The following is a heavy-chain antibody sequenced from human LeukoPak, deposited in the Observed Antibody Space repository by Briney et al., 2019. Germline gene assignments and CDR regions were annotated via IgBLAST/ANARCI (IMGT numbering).Heavy chain of an antibody. Sequence: GGSLRLSCAASGFTFNNHAMSWVRPAPGKGLEGVSGINGNGASTYYSDSVKGRFTISRDNSKNTLYLQMSSLRAEDTAIYYCAKDQGYSYYYLDYWGQGTLVTVSS. V-gene: IGHV3-23*01. CDR2: INGNGAST. CDR3: AKDQGYSYYYLDY. CDR1: GFTFNNHA. J-gene: IGHJ4*02. D-gene: IGHD5-18*01.